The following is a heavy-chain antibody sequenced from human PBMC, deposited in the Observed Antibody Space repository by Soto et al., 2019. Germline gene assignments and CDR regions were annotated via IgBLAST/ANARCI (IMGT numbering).Heavy chain of an antibody. D-gene: IGHD2-21*02. CDR1: GFTFNYYW. J-gene: IGHJ3*01. Sequence: EVQLVESEGGLVQRGGSLRLSCAASGFTFNYYWMHWVRQAPGQGLVWVSHIHSDGSTTTYADSVKGRFTISGDNAKNTLYLPMNSLRAEDTAVYYCVRGDKGGFDLWGQGTTVTVSS. V-gene: IGHV3-74*01. CDR2: IHSDGSTT. CDR3: VRGDKGGFDL.